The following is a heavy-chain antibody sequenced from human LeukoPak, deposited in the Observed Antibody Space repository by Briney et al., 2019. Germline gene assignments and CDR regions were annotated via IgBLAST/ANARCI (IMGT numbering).Heavy chain of an antibody. V-gene: IGHV3-74*01. CDR3: ARVEAADYYYYYGMDV. Sequence: GGSLRLSCAASGFTFSSYWMHWVRQAPGKGLVWVSRINSDGSSTSYADSVKGRFTISRDNAKNTLYLQMNSLRAEDTAVYYCARVEAADYYYYYGMDVWGQGTTVTVS. CDR1: GFTFSSYW. CDR2: INSDGSST. J-gene: IGHJ6*02.